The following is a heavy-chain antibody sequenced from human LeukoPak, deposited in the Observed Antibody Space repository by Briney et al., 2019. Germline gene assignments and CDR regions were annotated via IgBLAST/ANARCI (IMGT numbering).Heavy chain of an antibody. CDR3: ARVYGNYGTYYYYYYMDV. V-gene: IGHV4-59*01. CDR2: IHDSGGT. CDR1: GGSISSND. J-gene: IGHJ6*03. D-gene: IGHD4-11*01. Sequence: PSETLALTCTVYGGSISSNDWSWIRQPPGKELEWIGYIHDSGGTNYKSSLKSRVTISVDRSKNQFSLNLSSVTAADTAVYYCARVYGNYGTYYYYYYMDVWGKGTTVTVSS.